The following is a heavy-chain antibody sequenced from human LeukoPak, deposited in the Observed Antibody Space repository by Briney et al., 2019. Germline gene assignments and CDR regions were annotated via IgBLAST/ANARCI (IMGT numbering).Heavy chain of an antibody. D-gene: IGHD2-21*01. CDR2: MNPNSGNT. CDR3: ARGRLRFDP. J-gene: IGHJ5*02. CDR1: GYIFTGYY. V-gene: IGHV1-8*02. Sequence: ASVKVSCKASGYIFTGYYMHWVRQAPGQGLEWMGWMNPNSGNTGYAQKFQGRVTMTRNTSISTAYMELSSLRSEDTAVYYCARGRLRFDPWGQGTLVTVSS.